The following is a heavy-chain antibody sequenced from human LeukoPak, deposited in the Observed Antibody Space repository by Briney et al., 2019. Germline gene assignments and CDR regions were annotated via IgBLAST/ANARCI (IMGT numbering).Heavy chain of an antibody. V-gene: IGHV3-74*03. CDR1: GFTFSNYW. CDR2: INPDGRTI. D-gene: IGHD5-18*01. J-gene: IGHJ6*02. Sequence: PGGSLRLSCAASGFTFSNYWMHWVRQAPGKGPVWVSRINPDGRTITYADSVVGRITISRDNAKNTLYLQMNSLRAEDTAVYYCAKPTDTAMAIYYYGMDVWGQGTTVTVSS. CDR3: AKPTDTAMAIYYYGMDV.